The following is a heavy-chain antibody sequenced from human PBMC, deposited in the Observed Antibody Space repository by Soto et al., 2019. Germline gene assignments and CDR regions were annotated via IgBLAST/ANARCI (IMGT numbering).Heavy chain of an antibody. D-gene: IGHD3-3*01. CDR1: GGSFTDYY. J-gene: IGHJ4*02. V-gene: IGHV4-34*01. Sequence: SETLSLTCAVYGGSFTDYYCNWIRQPPGKGLEWIGEIHHTGTINYNPSFKSRVTISVDTSKNQFSLKMKSVNAADTAVYYCARFEVGTTTRDYWGQGTLVTVSS. CDR2: IHHTGTI. CDR3: ARFEVGTTTRDY.